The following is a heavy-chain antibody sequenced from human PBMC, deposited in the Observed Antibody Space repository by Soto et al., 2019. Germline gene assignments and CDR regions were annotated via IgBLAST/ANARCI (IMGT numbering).Heavy chain of an antibody. CDR1: GYTLPELS. CDR2: FDPEDGET. Sequence: AASVQVSCEVSGYTLPELSMHWVRQAPGKGREWVGGFDPEDGETIYAQKLQGRVTMTEDTSTDTAYMELSSLRSGDTAVYYCATVGGGYSSDFDYWGQGNLVTVSS. V-gene: IGHV1-24*01. D-gene: IGHD6-25*01. J-gene: IGHJ4*02. CDR3: ATVGGGYSSDFDY.